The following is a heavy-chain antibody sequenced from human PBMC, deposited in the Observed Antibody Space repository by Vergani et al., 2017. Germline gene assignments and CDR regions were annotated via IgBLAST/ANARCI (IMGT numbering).Heavy chain of an antibody. CDR3: AREMSNEGFDY. V-gene: IGHV3-21*01. D-gene: IGHD4-11*01. CDR2: LNKNNYYI. Sequence: VQLQQWGAGLLKPSETLSLTCAVYGGSFSGYYWSWVRQAPGGGLEWVSSLNKNNYYIYYADSVKGRFTISRDNAKNSLFLQMSSLKVEDTGVYYCAREMSNEGFDYWGQGTRVTVS. J-gene: IGHJ4*02. CDR1: GGSFSGYY.